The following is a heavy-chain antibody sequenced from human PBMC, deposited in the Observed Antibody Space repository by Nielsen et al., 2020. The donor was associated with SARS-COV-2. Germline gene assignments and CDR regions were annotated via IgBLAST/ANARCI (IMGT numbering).Heavy chain of an antibody. D-gene: IGHD6-13*01. Sequence: GESLKISCAASGFTFSSYGMHWVRQAPGKGLEWVAVISYDGRNAYHADSLKGRLSISRDNSKSTVFLQMNSLRAEDTALYFCVKPLYRLAAAGRDLGDYGMDVWGQGTTVTVSS. V-gene: IGHV3-30*18. CDR1: GFTFSSYG. CDR3: VKPLYRLAAAGRDLGDYGMDV. CDR2: ISYDGRNA. J-gene: IGHJ6*02.